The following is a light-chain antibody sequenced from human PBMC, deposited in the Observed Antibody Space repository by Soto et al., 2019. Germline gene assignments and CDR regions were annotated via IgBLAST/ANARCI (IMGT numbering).Light chain of an antibody. CDR2: EVS. J-gene: IGLJ2*01. CDR3: SSYTSSHVV. V-gene: IGLV2-14*01. CDR1: ISDVGGYNY. Sequence: QSALTQPASVSGSPGQSITISCTGTISDVGGYNYVSWYQQHPGKAPKLMIYEVSNRPSGVSNRFSGSKSGNTASLTISGLQAEYEADYYCSSYTSSHVVFGGGTKLTVL.